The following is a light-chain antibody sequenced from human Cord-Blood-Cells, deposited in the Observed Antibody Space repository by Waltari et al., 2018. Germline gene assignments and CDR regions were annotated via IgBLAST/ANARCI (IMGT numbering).Light chain of an antibody. CDR1: QSVVYSSNNKNY. Sequence: DIVMTQSTDSLAVPLGERATINCKSSQSVVYSSNNKNYLACYQQKPGQPPKLLIYWASTRESGVTDRFSGSASGTDFTLTISSLHAEDVAGYYCQQYYSAPYTFGQGTKLEIK. V-gene: IGKV4-1*01. CDR2: WAS. J-gene: IGKJ2*01. CDR3: QQYYSAPYT.